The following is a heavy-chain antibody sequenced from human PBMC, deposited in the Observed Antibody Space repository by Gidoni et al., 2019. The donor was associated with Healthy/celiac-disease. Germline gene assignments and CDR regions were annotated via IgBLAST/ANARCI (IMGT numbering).Heavy chain of an antibody. V-gene: IGHV3-20*03. CDR2: INWNGGST. D-gene: IGHD5-12*01. J-gene: IGHJ3*02. Sequence: SGFTFDDYGMSWVRQAPGKGLEWVSGINWNGGSTGYADSVKGRFTISRDNAKNSLYLQMNSLRAEDTALYYCARDSVEMATIASDAFDIWGQGTMVTVSS. CDR3: ARDSVEMATIASDAFDI. CDR1: GFTFDDYG.